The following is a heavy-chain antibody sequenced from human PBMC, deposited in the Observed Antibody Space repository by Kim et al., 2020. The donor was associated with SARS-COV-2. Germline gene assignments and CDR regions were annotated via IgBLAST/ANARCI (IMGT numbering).Heavy chain of an antibody. J-gene: IGHJ6*02. D-gene: IGHD6-19*01. CDR3: AKDLAWQWLPTYYYGMDV. CDR1: GFTFSSYG. CDR2: ISYDGSNK. Sequence: GGSLRLSCAASGFTFSSYGMHWVRQAPGKGLEWVAVISYDGSNKYYADSVKGRFTISRDNSKNTLYLQMNSLRAEDTAVYYCAKDLAWQWLPTYYYGMDVWGQGTTVTVSS. V-gene: IGHV3-30*18.